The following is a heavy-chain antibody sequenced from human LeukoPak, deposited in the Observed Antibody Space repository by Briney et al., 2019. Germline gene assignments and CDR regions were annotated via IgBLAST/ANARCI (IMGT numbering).Heavy chain of an antibody. V-gene: IGHV3-48*02. J-gene: IGHJ4*02. CDR1: GFTFSSYS. CDR3: AREGFYSGYDR. Sequence: GGSLRLSCAASGFTFSSYSMNWVRQAPGKGLEWVSYIGSNSRTTYADSVKGRFTISRDNAKNSLYLQMNSLRDGDTAVYYCAREGFYSGYDRWGQGTLVTVSS. CDR2: IGSNSRTT. D-gene: IGHD5-12*01.